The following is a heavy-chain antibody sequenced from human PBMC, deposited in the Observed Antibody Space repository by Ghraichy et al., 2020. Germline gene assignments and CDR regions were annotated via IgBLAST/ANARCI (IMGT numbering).Heavy chain of an antibody. CDR1: GDSISSYH. D-gene: IGHD2-15*01. J-gene: IGHJ3*02. CDR3: ARDLKYCSGGSCSTADAFDI. Sequence: SETLSLTCTVSGDSISSYHWSWIRQPPGKGLEWIGYVYYSGSTNYNPSLKSRVTISVDTCNNQFSLRLNSVTAADTAVYYCARDLKYCSGGSCSTADAFDIWGQGTMVTVSS. V-gene: IGHV4-59*01. CDR2: VYYSGST.